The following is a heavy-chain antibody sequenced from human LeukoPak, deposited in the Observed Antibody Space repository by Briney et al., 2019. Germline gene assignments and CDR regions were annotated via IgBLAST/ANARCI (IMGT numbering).Heavy chain of an antibody. D-gene: IGHD2-2*01. CDR3: ARQLGYCSSTSCYADKVDY. Sequence: SETLSLTCTVSGGSISSSSYYWGWIRQPPGRGLEWIGSIYYSGSTYYNTPLKSRFTISVDTSKNQFSLKLSSVTAADTAVHYCARQLGYCSSTSCYADKVDYWGQGTLVTVSS. CDR1: GGSISSSSYY. V-gene: IGHV4-39*01. CDR2: IYYSGST. J-gene: IGHJ4*02.